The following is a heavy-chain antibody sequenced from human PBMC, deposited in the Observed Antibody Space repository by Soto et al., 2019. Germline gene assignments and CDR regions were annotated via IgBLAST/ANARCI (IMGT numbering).Heavy chain of an antibody. Sequence: PSETLSLTCTVSGGSISSYYWSWIRQPPGKGLEWIGYIYYSGSTNYNPSLKSRVTISVDTSKNQFSLKLSSVTAADTAVYYCARAYYDSSGYWLSPWGQGTLVTVSS. J-gene: IGHJ5*02. V-gene: IGHV4-59*01. CDR2: IYYSGST. CDR3: ARAYYDSSGYWLSP. D-gene: IGHD3-22*01. CDR1: GGSISSYY.